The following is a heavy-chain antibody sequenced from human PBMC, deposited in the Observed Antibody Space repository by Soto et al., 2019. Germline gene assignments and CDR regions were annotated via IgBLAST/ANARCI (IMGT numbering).Heavy chain of an antibody. Sequence: SGPTLVDPTQTLTLTCTFSGFSLSTSGLGVGWIRQPPGKALEWLGIIYWYDDKPYSPSLRSRFTINKDTSKNQVFLTMTNMDPVDTATYYCPQAYKNNWFHDCFYIWGQGTMVTVSS. D-gene: IGHD1-1*01. V-gene: IGHV2-5*01. J-gene: IGHJ3*02. CDR3: PQAYKNNWFHDCFYI. CDR2: IYWYDDK. CDR1: GFSLSTSGLG.